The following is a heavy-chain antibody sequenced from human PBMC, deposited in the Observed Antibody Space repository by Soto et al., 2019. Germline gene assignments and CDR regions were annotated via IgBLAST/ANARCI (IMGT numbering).Heavy chain of an antibody. Sequence: SETLSLTCAVYVGSFSGYYWSWIRPPPGKGLEWIGEINHSGSTNYNPSLKSRVTISVDTSKNQFSLKLSSVTAADTAVYYCARGRAAAGRYYYYYGMDVWGQGTTVTVSS. V-gene: IGHV4-34*01. CDR1: VGSFSGYY. CDR2: INHSGST. J-gene: IGHJ6*02. CDR3: ARGRAAAGRYYYYYGMDV. D-gene: IGHD6-13*01.